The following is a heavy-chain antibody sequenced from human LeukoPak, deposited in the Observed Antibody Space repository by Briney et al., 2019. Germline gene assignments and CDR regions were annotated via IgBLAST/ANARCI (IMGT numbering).Heavy chain of an antibody. CDR1: GGSISSSSYY. CDR2: IYYSGST. D-gene: IGHD5-24*01. Sequence: SETLSLTCTVSGGSISSSSYYWGWIRQPPGKGLEWIGSIYYSGSTYYNPSLKSRVTISVDTSKNQFSLKLSSVTAADTAVYYCAREINGRRDGYNSDYFDYWGQGTLVTVSS. J-gene: IGHJ4*02. V-gene: IGHV4-39*02. CDR3: AREINGRRDGYNSDYFDY.